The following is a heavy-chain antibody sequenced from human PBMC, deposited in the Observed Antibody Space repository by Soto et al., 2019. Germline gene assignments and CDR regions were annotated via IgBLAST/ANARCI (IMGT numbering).Heavy chain of an antibody. Sequence: PSETLSLTCTVSGGSISSGGYYWSWIRQHPGKGLEWIGYIYYSGSTYYNPSLKSRVTISVDTSKNQFSLKLSSVTAADTAVYYCARAQIVVVPAAISPPRYNWFDPWCQGTLVTVSS. CDR2: IYYSGST. V-gene: IGHV4-31*03. J-gene: IGHJ5*02. D-gene: IGHD2-2*01. CDR3: ARAQIVVVPAAISPPRYNWFDP. CDR1: GGSISSGGYY.